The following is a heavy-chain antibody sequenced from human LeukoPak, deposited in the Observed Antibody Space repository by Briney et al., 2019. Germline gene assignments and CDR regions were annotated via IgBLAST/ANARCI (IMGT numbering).Heavy chain of an antibody. V-gene: IGHV4-34*01. D-gene: IGHD6-19*01. CDR3: ARGGIAVAGPGLDY. CDR2: INHSGST. J-gene: IGHJ4*02. CDR1: GGSFSGYY. Sequence: SETLSLTCAVYGGSFSGYYWSWIRQPPGKGLEWIGEINHSGSTNYNPSLKSRVTISVDTSKNQFSLKLGSVTAADTAVYYCARGGIAVAGPGLDYWGQGTLVTVSS.